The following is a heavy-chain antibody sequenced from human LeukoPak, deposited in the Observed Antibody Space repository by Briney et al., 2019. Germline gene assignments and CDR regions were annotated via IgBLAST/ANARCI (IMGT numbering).Heavy chain of an antibody. CDR3: AREPPKYSYMDV. CDR2: IGASGADI. J-gene: IGHJ6*02. D-gene: IGHD5-18*01. Sequence: PGGSLRLSCAASGFTFSSYEMTWVRQAPGKGSEWVSYIGASGADIFYADSVKGRFTISRDDAKNSLYLQLDTLRAEDTAIYYCAREPPKYSYMDVWGQGTTVTVSS. V-gene: IGHV3-48*03. CDR1: GFTFSSYE.